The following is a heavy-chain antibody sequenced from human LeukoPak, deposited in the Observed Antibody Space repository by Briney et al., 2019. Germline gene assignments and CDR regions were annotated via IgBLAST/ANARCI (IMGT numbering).Heavy chain of an antibody. CDR1: GYTFTSYD. Sequence: GASVKVSCKASGYTFTSYDINWVRQATGQGLEWMGWMNPNSGNTGYAQKFQGRVTMTRNTSISTAYMELSSLRSEDTAVYYCARVPYGDYAFDPWGXGTLVTVSS. J-gene: IGHJ5*02. CDR2: MNPNSGNT. V-gene: IGHV1-8*01. CDR3: ARVPYGDYAFDP. D-gene: IGHD4-17*01.